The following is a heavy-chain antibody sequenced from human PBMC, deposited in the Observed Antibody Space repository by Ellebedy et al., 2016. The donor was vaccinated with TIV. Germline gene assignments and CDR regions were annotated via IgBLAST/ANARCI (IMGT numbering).Heavy chain of an antibody. J-gene: IGHJ4*02. CDR3: ATWETTVNKRHY. CDR2: IHHGGGT. V-gene: IGHV4-34*01. D-gene: IGHD4-17*01. CDR1: GGSSSGYF. Sequence: MPSETLSLTCAVYGGSSSGYFWSWFRQPPGKGLEWICAIHHGGGTTYNPSLTSRVTISDDRSKNQFSLRLNSVTAADTAVYYCATWETTVNKRHYWGQGTLVIVSS.